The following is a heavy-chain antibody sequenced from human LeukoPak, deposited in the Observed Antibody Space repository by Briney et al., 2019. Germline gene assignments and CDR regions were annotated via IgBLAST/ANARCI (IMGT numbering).Heavy chain of an antibody. J-gene: IGHJ3*02. CDR1: GFTFSSYG. D-gene: IGHD3-10*01. Sequence: GGSLRLSCAASGFTFSSYGMHWVRHAPGKGLEWVSVIWYDGSNKYYADSVKGRFTISRDNSKNTLYLQMNSLRAEDTAVYYCARAAEVRGVHAFDIWGQGTMVTVSS. CDR2: IWYDGSNK. CDR3: ARAAEVRGVHAFDI. V-gene: IGHV3-33*01.